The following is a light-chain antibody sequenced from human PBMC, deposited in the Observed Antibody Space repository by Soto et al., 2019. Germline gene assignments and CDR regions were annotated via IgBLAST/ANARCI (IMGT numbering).Light chain of an antibody. CDR2: WAS. J-gene: IGKJ1*01. V-gene: IGKV4-1*01. Sequence: DIVMTQSPDSLAVSLGERATINCKSSQSILYSPNNKNYLAWYQHRPGQPPNLLIYWASTRESGVPDRFSGSGSGTNFTLTISSLQAEYVAVYYCQQYYTNSWTFGQGTRVEI. CDR1: QSILYSPNNKNY. CDR3: QQYYTNSWT.